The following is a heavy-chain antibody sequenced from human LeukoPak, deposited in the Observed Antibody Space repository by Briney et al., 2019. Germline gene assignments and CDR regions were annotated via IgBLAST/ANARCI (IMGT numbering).Heavy chain of an antibody. CDR1: GYTFTSYD. CDR2: MNPNSGNT. Sequence: ASVKVSCKASGYTFTSYDINWVRQATGPGLEWMGWMNPNSGNTGYAQKFQGRVTMTRNTSISTAYMELSSLRSEDTAVYYCARREGRTMIVVNWGQGTLVTVSS. J-gene: IGHJ4*02. CDR3: ARREGRTMIVVN. V-gene: IGHV1-8*01. D-gene: IGHD3-22*01.